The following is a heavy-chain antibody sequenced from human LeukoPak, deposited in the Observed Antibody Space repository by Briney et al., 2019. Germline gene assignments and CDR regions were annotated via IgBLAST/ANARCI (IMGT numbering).Heavy chain of an antibody. CDR3: AKDQARYYYGSGSPLVDY. CDR1: GFTFSSYG. V-gene: IGHV3-30*18. J-gene: IGHJ4*02. D-gene: IGHD3-10*01. CDR2: ISYDGSNK. Sequence: GRSLRLSCAASGFTFSSYGMHWVRQAPGKGLEWVAVISYDGSNKYYADSVKGRFTISRDNSKNTLYLQMNSLRAEDTAVYYCAKDQARYYYGSGSPLVDYWGQGTLVTVSS.